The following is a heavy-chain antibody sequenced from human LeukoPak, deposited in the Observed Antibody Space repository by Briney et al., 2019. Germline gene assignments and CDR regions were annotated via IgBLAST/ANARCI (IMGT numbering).Heavy chain of an antibody. J-gene: IGHJ4*02. Sequence: ASVKVSCKASGYTFTSYGISWVRQAPGQGLKWMGWISAYNGNTNYAQKLQGRITMTTDTSTSTAYMELRSLRSDDTAVYYCARPDILTGQYYFDYWGQGTLVTVSS. CDR3: ARPDILTGQYYFDY. CDR1: GYTFTSYG. CDR2: ISAYNGNT. D-gene: IGHD3-9*01. V-gene: IGHV1-18*01.